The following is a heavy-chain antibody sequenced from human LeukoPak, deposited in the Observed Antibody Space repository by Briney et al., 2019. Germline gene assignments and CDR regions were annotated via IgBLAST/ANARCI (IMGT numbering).Heavy chain of an antibody. V-gene: IGHV1-24*01. CDR3: ATGLSSPDGFDI. D-gene: IGHD2-2*01. J-gene: IGHJ3*02. Sequence: ASVKVSCKLSGYTLTELSLHWVRQAPGKGLEWMGGFDPEDDDAIYAQKFQGRVTMTEDTSTDTAYMELSSLRSDDTALYYCATGLSSPDGFDIWGQGTMVTVSS. CDR1: GYTLTELS. CDR2: FDPEDDDA.